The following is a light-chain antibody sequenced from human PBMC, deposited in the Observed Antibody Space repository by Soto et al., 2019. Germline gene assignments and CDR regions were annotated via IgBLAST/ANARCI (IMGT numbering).Light chain of an antibody. J-gene: IGKJ4*01. CDR3: QQDDKWALT. Sequence: EIMMTQSPATLSVSPGERATLSCRASQSASSNLAWYQQKPGQAPWLLIYAASTRAAGIPARFSGSGSGTEFTLSISSLQSEDVAAYYGQQDDKWALTFDGGTKVEIK. V-gene: IGKV3-15*01. CDR2: AAS. CDR1: QSASSN.